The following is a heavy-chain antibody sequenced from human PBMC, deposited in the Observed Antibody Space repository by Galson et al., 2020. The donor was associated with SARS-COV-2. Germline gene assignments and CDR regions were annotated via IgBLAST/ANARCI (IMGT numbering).Heavy chain of an antibody. V-gene: IGHV1-69*10. CDR1: GGTFSSYA. CDR2: IIPILGIA. J-gene: IGHJ4*02. Sequence: SVKVSCKASGGTFSSYAISWVRQAPGQGLEWMGGIIPILGIANYAQKFQGRVTITADKSTSTAYMELSSLRSEDTAVYYCARAPYYDFWGGYYYFDYWGQGTLVTVSS. D-gene: IGHD3-3*01. CDR3: ARAPYYDFWGGYYYFDY.